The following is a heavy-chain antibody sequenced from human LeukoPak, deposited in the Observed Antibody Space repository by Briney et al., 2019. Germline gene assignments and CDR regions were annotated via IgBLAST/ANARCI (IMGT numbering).Heavy chain of an antibody. CDR2: IYYSGST. CDR3: ARSSSGWYSPLYG. Sequence: SETLSLTCRVSGVSISSYYWSWIRPAPGKGLEWIGHIYYSGSTKYRPSLKKRATISLDTSNKQLSLKLSSVTAAHTAMYYCARSSSGWYSPLYGWGEGPLVIVSS. J-gene: IGHJ4*02. V-gene: IGHV4-59*01. D-gene: IGHD6-19*01. CDR1: GVSISSYY.